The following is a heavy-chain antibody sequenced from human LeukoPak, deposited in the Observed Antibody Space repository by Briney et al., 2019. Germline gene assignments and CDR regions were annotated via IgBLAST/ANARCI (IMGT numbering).Heavy chain of an antibody. CDR3: ARGDDILTGYYGFDS. J-gene: IGHJ4*02. D-gene: IGHD3-9*01. Sequence: GGSLRLSCAASGFTFSTYSLNWVRQAPGKGLEWVSSISSSSDDIHYIDSVKGRFTISRDNAKNSLLLQMNSLRAEDTAVYYCARGDDILTGYYGFDSWGQGTLVTVSS. CDR1: GFTFSTYS. V-gene: IGHV3-21*01. CDR2: ISSSSDDI.